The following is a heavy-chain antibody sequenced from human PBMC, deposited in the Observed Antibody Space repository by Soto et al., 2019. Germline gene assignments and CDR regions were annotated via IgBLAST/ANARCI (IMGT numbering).Heavy chain of an antibody. D-gene: IGHD3-9*01. CDR3: ARDGARTNFGDYDKAGKVAFDF. J-gene: IGHJ3*01. CDR2: IYYSGST. V-gene: IGHV4-59*01. Sequence: SETLSLTCTVSGGSISSYYWSWIRQPPGKGLEWIGYIYYSGSTNYNPSLKSRVTISVDTSKNQFSLKLSSVTAADTAVYYCARDGARTNFGDYDKAGKVAFDFWGKGTMVSVS. CDR1: GGSISSYY.